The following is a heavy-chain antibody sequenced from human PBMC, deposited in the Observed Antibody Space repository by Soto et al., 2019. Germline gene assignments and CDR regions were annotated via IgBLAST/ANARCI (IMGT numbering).Heavy chain of an antibody. J-gene: IGHJ5*02. CDR2: IWYDGSNK. V-gene: IGHV3-33*01. Sequence: PGGSLRLSCAASGFTFSSYGMHWVRQAPGKGLEWVAVIWYDGSNKYYADSVKGRFTISRDNSKNTLYLQMNSLRAEDTAAYYCAREFIAMGSDWFDPWGQGTLVTVSS. D-gene: IGHD5-18*01. CDR3: AREFIAMGSDWFDP. CDR1: GFTFSSYG.